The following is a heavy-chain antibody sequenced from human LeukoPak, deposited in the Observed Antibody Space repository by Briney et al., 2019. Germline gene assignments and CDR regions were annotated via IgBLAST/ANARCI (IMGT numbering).Heavy chain of an antibody. CDR1: GFTFSDYY. D-gene: IGHD2-2*01. V-gene: IGHV3-11*06. CDR3: ARGSCSNIRCHDAFDI. J-gene: IGHJ3*02. CDR2: ISSSSSYI. Sequence: GGSLRLSCAASGFTFSDYYMSWIRQAPGKGLEWVSSISSSSSYIYYADSVKGRFTISRDNAKNSLYLQMNSLRAEDTAVYYCARGSCSNIRCHDAFDIWGQGTMVTVSS.